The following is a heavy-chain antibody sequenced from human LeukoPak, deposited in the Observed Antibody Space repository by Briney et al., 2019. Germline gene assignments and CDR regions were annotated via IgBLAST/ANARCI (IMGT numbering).Heavy chain of an antibody. Sequence: GGSVRLSCAASGFAFSSYSMTWVRQAPGKGLEWVSSISSSSSYIYYADSVKGRFTISRDNAKNSLYLQMNSLRAEDTAVYYCARCPPHCSSTNWGQGTLVTVSS. CDR2: ISSSSSYI. V-gene: IGHV3-21*01. CDR3: ARCPPHCSSTN. CDR1: GFAFSSYS. J-gene: IGHJ4*02. D-gene: IGHD2-2*01.